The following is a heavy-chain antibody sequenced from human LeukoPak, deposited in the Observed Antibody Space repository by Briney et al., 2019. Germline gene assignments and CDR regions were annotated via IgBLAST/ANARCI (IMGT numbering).Heavy chain of an antibody. Sequence: SDTLSLTCAVSGYSISSNNWWGWIRQPPGKGLEWIGFIYYRGNIYFNPSLKSRVTMSVDTSKNQFSLKLSSVTAVDTAVYYCARLSPPSHTDIYQYYFDYWGLGTLVTVSS. J-gene: IGHJ4*02. CDR2: IYYRGNI. CDR1: GYSISSNNW. V-gene: IGHV4-28*05. D-gene: IGHD2-2*01. CDR3: ARLSPPSHTDIYQYYFDY.